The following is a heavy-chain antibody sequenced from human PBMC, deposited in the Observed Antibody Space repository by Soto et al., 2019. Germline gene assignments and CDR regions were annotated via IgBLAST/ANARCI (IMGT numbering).Heavy chain of an antibody. Sequence: EVQLVESGGGLVQPGGSLRLSCAASGFTFSRYWMHWVRQAPGKGLVWVSRISSDGSNIIYADSVKGRFTISRDDAKNTLYLQMNNLRDEDMAVYYCGRDQTMAGPTALDYWGQGALVTVSS. CDR3: GRDQTMAGPTALDY. CDR2: ISSDGSNI. V-gene: IGHV3-74*01. CDR1: GFTFSRYW. J-gene: IGHJ4*02. D-gene: IGHD6-19*01.